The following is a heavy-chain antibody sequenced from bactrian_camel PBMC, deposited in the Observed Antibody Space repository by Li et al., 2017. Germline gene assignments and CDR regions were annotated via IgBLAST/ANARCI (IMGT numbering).Heavy chain of an antibody. CDR2: MSASSV. D-gene: IGHD7*01. CDR3: AARLISFRTCGVVPGVFRY. J-gene: IGHJ6*01. CDR1: GFIVSSRC. V-gene: IGHV3S1*01. Sequence: VQLVESGGGSVQAGGSLRLSCVVSGFIVSSRCMAWFRQTPGDRREGLASMSASSVKYADSLAGRLYIYKHLGNRTLNLQIDSLQPEDTAMYLCAARLISFRTCGVVPGVFRYWGQGT.